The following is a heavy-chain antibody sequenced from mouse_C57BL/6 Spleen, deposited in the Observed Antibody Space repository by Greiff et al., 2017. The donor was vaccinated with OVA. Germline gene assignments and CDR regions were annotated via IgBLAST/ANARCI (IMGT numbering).Heavy chain of an antibody. V-gene: IGHV2-9-1*01. CDR2: IWPGGGT. Sequence: VKLMESGPGLVAPSQSLSITCTVSGFSLTSYAISWVRQPPGKGLEWLGVIWPGGGTNYNSALKSRLSISKDNSKSQVFLKMNSLQTDDTARYYCARNFKLGPLDYWGQGTTLTVSS. J-gene: IGHJ2*01. CDR3: ARNFKLGPLDY. CDR1: GFSLTSYA.